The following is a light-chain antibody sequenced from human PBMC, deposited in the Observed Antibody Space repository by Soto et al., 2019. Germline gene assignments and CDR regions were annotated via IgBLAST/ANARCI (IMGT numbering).Light chain of an antibody. Sequence: QAVVTQPPSASGTPGQMVTISCSGSSSNIGSNTVNWYQQLPGMAPKLLIYNNSQRPSGVPDRFSGSKSGTSASLAISGLQSEDEADYYCAAWDDSLRGLEFGGGTKLPS. CDR1: SSNIGSNT. V-gene: IGLV1-44*01. J-gene: IGLJ2*01. CDR3: AAWDDSLRGLE. CDR2: NNS.